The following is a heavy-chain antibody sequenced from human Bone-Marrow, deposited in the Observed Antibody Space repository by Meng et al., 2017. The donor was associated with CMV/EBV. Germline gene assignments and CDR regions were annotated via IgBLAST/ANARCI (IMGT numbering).Heavy chain of an antibody. CDR1: GFTFSSYA. CDR3: ARTIPPAIFYYYYGLDV. D-gene: IGHD2-2*02. CDR2: ISGSGGDT. J-gene: IGHJ6*02. Sequence: GESLKISCAASGFTFSSYAINWVRQAPGKGLEWVSGISGSGGDTYFADSVKGRFSISRDNSKHTLYLQMNSLRAEDTAIYYCARTIPPAIFYYYYGLDVWGQGTMVTVSS. V-gene: IGHV3-23*01.